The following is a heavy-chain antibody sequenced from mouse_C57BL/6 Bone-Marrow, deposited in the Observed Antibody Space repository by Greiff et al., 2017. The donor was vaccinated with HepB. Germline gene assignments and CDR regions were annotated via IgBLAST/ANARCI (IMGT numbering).Heavy chain of an antibody. CDR1: GYTFTSYW. J-gene: IGHJ2*01. Sequence: QVQLQQPGAELVRPGSSVKLSCKASGYTFTSYWMDWVKQRPGQGLEWIGNIYPSDSETHYNQKFKDKATLTVDKSSSTAYMQLSSLTSEDSAVYYCARFITTVVDYFDYWGQGTTLTVSS. D-gene: IGHD1-1*01. CDR3: ARFITTVVDYFDY. CDR2: IYPSDSET. V-gene: IGHV1-61*01.